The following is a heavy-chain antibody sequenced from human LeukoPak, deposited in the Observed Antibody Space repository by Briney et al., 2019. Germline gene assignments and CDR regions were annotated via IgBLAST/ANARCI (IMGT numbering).Heavy chain of an antibody. J-gene: IGHJ4*02. D-gene: IGHD1-26*01. Sequence: PSETLSLTCTVSGGSISSGDHYWSWIRQPPGKGLEWIGYIYYSGSTYYNPSLKSRVTISVDTSKNQFSLKLSSVTAADTAVYYCARDRGGVGATTGLIDYWGQGTLVTVS. CDR3: ARDRGGVGATTGLIDY. CDR1: GGSISSGDHY. V-gene: IGHV4-30-4*08. CDR2: IYYSGST.